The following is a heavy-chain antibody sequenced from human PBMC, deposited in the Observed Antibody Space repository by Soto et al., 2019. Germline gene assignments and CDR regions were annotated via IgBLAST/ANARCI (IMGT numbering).Heavy chain of an antibody. V-gene: IGHV3-74*01. J-gene: IGHJ4*02. CDR3: ARENSRSYYFDY. CDR1: GFTFSTYW. Sequence: GGSLRLSCAASGFTFSTYWMHWVRQAPGKGLVWVSRIHSDGSATNYADPVKGRFTISRDNAKNTLYLQMNSLRAEDTAVYYCARENSRSYYFDYWGQGTLVTVSS. CDR2: IHSDGSAT. D-gene: IGHD6-6*01.